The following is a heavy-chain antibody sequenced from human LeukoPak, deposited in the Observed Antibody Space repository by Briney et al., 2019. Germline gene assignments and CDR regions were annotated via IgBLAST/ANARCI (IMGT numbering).Heavy chain of an antibody. CDR2: IIPIFGTA. CDR3: ARGSGWYINWLDP. CDR1: GGTFSSYA. V-gene: IGHV1-69*13. J-gene: IGHJ5*02. Sequence: LVKVSCKASGGTFSSYAISWVRQAPGQGLEWMGGIIPIFGTANYAQKFQGRVTITADESTSTAYMELSSLRSEDTAVYYCARGSGWYINWLDPWGQGTLVTVSS. D-gene: IGHD6-19*01.